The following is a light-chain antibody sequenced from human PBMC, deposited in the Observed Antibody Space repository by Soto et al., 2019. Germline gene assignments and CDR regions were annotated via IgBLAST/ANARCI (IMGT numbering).Light chain of an antibody. J-gene: IGKJ5*01. V-gene: IGKV3-11*01. Sequence: DIVLTQSPATLSLSPGDRVTLSCRASQTVGRVLSWYQHSPGQGPRLLVYDASNRATGVPARFSGSGSETDFTRTISSLEHEDFAVYYCQQRLRWPITFGQGTRLEIK. CDR3: QQRLRWPIT. CDR1: QTVGRV. CDR2: DAS.